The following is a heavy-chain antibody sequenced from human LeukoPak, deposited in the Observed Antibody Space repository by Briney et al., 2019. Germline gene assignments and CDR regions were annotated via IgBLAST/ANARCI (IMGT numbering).Heavy chain of an antibody. Sequence: SGGSLRLSCAASGFTFSSYSMNWVRQAPGKGLEWVSYISSSSSTIYYADSVKGRFTISRDNAKNSLYLQMNSLRAEDTAVYYCARDYDILTGYRWGNYFDYWGQGTLVTVSS. CDR2: ISSSSSTI. J-gene: IGHJ4*02. D-gene: IGHD3-9*01. CDR3: ARDYDILTGYRWGNYFDY. CDR1: GFTFSSYS. V-gene: IGHV3-48*01.